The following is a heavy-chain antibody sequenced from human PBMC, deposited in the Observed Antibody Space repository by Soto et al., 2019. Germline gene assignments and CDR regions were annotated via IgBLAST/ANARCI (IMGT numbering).Heavy chain of an antibody. CDR2: IYDSGSA. V-gene: IGHV4-31*03. CDR3: ARGILRPNHYMDV. D-gene: IGHD1-26*01. CDR1: GDSISRGGYF. J-gene: IGHJ6*03. Sequence: QVQLQASGPGLVKPSQTLSLTCIVSGDSISRGGYFWTWIRQHPGKGLEWIGYIYDSGSAFYNPSLNSRVTMSVDTSKNQFSLNLRSVTAADTAVFYCARGILRPNHYMDVWGKGTAVAVSS.